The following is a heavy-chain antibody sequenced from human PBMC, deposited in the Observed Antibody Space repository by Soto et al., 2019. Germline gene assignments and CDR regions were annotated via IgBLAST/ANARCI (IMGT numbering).Heavy chain of an antibody. V-gene: IGHV3-23*01. CDR1: VFTFSSYD. Sequence: GGYLRLSCAASVFTFSSYDMSWVRQAPLHVLDWVSTISGSGSGTYYADSVKGRFTISRDNSKNTLYLQMDRLRAEDTAVYFCTKDQVEGYYDTGGSQGSWGQGTLVTVSS. D-gene: IGHD3-22*01. CDR3: TKDQVEGYYDTGGSQGS. CDR2: ISGSGSGT. J-gene: IGHJ5*02.